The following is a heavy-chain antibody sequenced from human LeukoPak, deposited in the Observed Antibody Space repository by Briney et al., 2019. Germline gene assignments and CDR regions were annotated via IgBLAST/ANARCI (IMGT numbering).Heavy chain of an antibody. CDR2: INPSGGST. V-gene: IGHV1-46*01. Sequence: GASVKVSCKASGYTFTGYYMHWVRQAPGQGLEWMGIINPSGGSTSYAQKFQGRVTMTRDTSTSTVYMELSSLRSEDTAVYYCSCGGNGWYYFDYWGQGTLVTVSS. CDR3: SCGGNGWYYFDY. D-gene: IGHD6-19*01. CDR1: GYTFTGYY. J-gene: IGHJ4*02.